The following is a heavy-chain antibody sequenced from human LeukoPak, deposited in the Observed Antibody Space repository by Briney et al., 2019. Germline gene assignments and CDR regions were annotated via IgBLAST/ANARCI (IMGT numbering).Heavy chain of an antibody. V-gene: IGHV1-2*02. CDR2: INPNNGGT. D-gene: IGHD3-22*01. Sequence: ASVKVSCKASGYTFTGYYMHWVRQAPGQGLEWMGWINPNNGGTNYAQKFQGRVTMTRDTSISTAYMELSRLRSDDTAVYYCARGLTTYYYDSSGYGDYWGQGTLVTVSS. J-gene: IGHJ4*02. CDR1: GYTFTGYY. CDR3: ARGLTTYYYDSSGYGDY.